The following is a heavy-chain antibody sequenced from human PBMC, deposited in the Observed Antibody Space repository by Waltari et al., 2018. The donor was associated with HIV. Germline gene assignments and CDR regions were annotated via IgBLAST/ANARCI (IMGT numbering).Heavy chain of an antibody. J-gene: IGHJ3*01. Sequence: EVQLVESGGGAVQPGGSLRLSCVASSFTFSNYAMYLVRQAPGKDLEWISYISGSVSTIYYSDSVKGRFTISRDNAKNSLYLRMNYLTAEDTAIYYCARDGHHGVTKRGNAFDLWGQGTMVTVSP. V-gene: IGHV3-48*03. CDR1: SFTFSNYA. CDR3: ARDGHHGVTKRGNAFDL. D-gene: IGHD2-21*02. CDR2: ISGSVSTI.